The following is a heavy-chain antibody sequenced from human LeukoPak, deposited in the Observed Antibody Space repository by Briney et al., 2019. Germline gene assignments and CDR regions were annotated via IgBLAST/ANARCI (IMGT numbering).Heavy chain of an antibody. V-gene: IGHV1-69*13. D-gene: IGHD1-20*01. CDR2: IIPIFGTA. CDR3: ARALITGYDY. J-gene: IGHJ4*02. Sequence: GASVKVSCKTSGYTFTSFDITWVRQAPGQGLEWMGGIIPIFGTANYAQKFQGRVTITADESTSTAYMELSSLRSEDTAVYYCARALITGYDYWGQGTLVTVSS. CDR1: GYTFTSFD.